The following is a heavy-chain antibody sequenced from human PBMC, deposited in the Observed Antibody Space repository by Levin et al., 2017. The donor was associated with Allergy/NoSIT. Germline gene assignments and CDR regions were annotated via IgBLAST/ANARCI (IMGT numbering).Heavy chain of an antibody. CDR3: AKWDGLTMVRGGVFDY. D-gene: IGHD3-10*01. CDR2: ISWNSGSI. J-gene: IGHJ4*02. V-gene: IGHV3-9*01. Sequence: GGSLRLSCAASGFTFDDYAMHWVRQAPGKGLEWVSGISWNSGSIGYADSVKGRFTISRDNAKNSLYLQMNSLRAEDTALYYCAKWDGLTMVRGGVFDYWAREPWSPSPQ. CDR1: GFTFDDYA.